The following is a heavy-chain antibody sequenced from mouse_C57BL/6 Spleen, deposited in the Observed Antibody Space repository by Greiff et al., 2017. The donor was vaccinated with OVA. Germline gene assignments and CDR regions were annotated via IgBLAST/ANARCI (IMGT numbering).Heavy chain of an antibody. CDR3: ARGVGNFDY. V-gene: IGHV3-6*01. CDR2: ISYDGSN. D-gene: IGHD1-1*01. J-gene: IGHJ2*01. Sequence: EVQLQQSGPGLVKPSQSLSLTCSVTGYSITSGYYWNWIRQFPGNKLEWMGYISYDGSNNYNPSLKNRISITRDTSKNQFFLKLNSVTTEDTATYYCARGVGNFDYWGQGTTLTVSS. CDR1: GYSITSGYY.